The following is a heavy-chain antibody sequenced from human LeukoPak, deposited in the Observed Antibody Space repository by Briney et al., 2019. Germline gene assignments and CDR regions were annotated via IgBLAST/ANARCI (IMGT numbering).Heavy chain of an antibody. Sequence: SETLSLTCAVYGGFFSGYYWTWIRQPPGKGLEWIGEINHSGSINYNPSLKSRGTISVDTSKNQFSLKVTSVTATDTAVYYCARRSTATGRGFDYWGQGTLVTVSS. CDR3: ARRSTATGRGFDY. CDR2: INHSGSI. J-gene: IGHJ4*02. D-gene: IGHD3-9*01. CDR1: GGFFSGYY. V-gene: IGHV4-34*01.